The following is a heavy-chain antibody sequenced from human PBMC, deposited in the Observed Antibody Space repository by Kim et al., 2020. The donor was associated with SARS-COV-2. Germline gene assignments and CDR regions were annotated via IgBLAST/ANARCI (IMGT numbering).Heavy chain of an antibody. D-gene: IGHD2-15*01. J-gene: IGHJ4*02. CDR1: GFTFRSYA. Sequence: GGSLRLSCAASGFTFRSYAMHWVRQAPGKGLEWVAVISYDGSNKYYVDSVKGRFTISRDNSKSTLSLQMNSLRAEDTAVYYCASERDYCSGGSCYSSPFDYWGQGTLVTVSS. V-gene: IGHV3-30*04. CDR2: ISYDGSNK. CDR3: ASERDYCSGGSCYSSPFDY.